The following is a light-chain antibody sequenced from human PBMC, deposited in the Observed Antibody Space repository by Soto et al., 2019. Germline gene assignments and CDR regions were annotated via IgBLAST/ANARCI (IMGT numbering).Light chain of an antibody. V-gene: IGLV1-51*01. CDR3: GTWDSSLSVVV. CDR2: DNY. J-gene: IGLJ2*01. Sequence: SVLTQPPSVSAAPGQKVTISCSGSSSNIVHDYISWYQQLPGTAPKLLIYDNYKRPSGIPDRFSGSKSGTSATLGITGLQTGDEADYYCGTWDSSLSVVVFGGGTKLTV. CDR1: SSNIVHDY.